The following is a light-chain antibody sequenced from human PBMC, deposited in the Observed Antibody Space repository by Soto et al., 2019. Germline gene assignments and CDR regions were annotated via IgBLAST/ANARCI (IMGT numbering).Light chain of an antibody. CDR1: QSLSSW. CDR3: QQYNTFPLT. V-gene: IGKV1-5*03. CDR2: NAS. J-gene: IGKJ4*01. Sequence: DIQMTQSPSTLSASVGDRVTITCRASQSLSSWLAWYQEKPGKAPKLLIYNASSLESGVPSRFSGSGSETEFTLTISSLQPDDFATYYCQQYNTFPLTFGGGTKVEIK.